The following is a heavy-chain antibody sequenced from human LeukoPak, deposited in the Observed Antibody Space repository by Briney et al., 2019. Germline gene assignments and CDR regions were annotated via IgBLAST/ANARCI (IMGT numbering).Heavy chain of an antibody. V-gene: IGHV1-58*02. CDR3: AAHIAAAANRGGY. D-gene: IGHD6-13*01. J-gene: IGHJ4*02. CDR2: IVVGSGNT. Sequence: SVKVSCKAPGFTFTSSAMQWVRQARGQRLEWIGWIVVGSGNTNYAQKFQERVTITRDMSTSTAYMELSSLRSEDTAVYYCAAHIAAAANRGGYWGQGTLVTVSS. CDR1: GFTFTSSA.